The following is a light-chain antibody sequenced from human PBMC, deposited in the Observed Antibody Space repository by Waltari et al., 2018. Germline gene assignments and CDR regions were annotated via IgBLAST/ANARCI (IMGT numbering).Light chain of an antibody. CDR3: SSYTSSSSVV. V-gene: IGLV2-14*01. J-gene: IGLJ2*01. CDR1: SSDVGGYNY. Sequence: QSALTQPASVSGSPGQSITISCTGTSSDVGGYNYVSWYQQHPGKAPKLMIYDVSKRPSGVFNRFSGSKSGHTASLTISGLQAEDEADYYCSSYTSSSSVVFGGGTKLTVL. CDR2: DVS.